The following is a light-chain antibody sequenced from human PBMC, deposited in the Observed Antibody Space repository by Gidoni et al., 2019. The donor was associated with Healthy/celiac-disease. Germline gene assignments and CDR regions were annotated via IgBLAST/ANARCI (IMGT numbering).Light chain of an antibody. CDR1: ALPKQY. CDR3: QSADSSGTYQV. J-gene: IGLJ1*01. CDR2: KDS. V-gene: IGLV3-25*03. Sequence: SYELTQPPSVSVSPGQTARITCSGDALPKQYAYWYQQKPGQAPVLVIYKDSERPSGIPERFSGSSSGTTGTLTISGVQAEDEADYYCQSADSSGTYQVFGTGTKVTVL.